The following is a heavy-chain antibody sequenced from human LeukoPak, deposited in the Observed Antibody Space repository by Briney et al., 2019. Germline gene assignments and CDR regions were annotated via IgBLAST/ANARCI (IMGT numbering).Heavy chain of an antibody. D-gene: IGHD5-18*01. J-gene: IGHJ4*02. Sequence: KASETLSLTCTVSGYSISSGYYWGWIRQPPGKGLEWIGSIYHSGSTYYNPSLKSRVTISVDTSKNQFSLKLSSVTAADTAVYYCARVHLTAMVFYWGQGTLVTVSP. V-gene: IGHV4-38-2*02. CDR1: GYSISSGYY. CDR3: ARVHLTAMVFY. CDR2: IYHSGST.